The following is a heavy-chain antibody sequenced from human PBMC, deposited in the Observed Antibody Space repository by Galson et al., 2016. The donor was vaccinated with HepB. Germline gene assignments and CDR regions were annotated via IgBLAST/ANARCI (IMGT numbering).Heavy chain of an antibody. J-gene: IGHJ6*02. D-gene: IGHD3-10*01. Sequence: SLRLSCAASGFTFSSYAMSWVRQAPGKGLEWVSSISGDGAPYYVDSMKGRFTISRDNSKDTLYLQMISLRAEDTALYYCAKDGYFASGSALYGMDVWGQGTTVTVSS. CDR2: ISGDGAP. CDR1: GFTFSSYA. CDR3: AKDGYFASGSALYGMDV. V-gene: IGHV3-23*01.